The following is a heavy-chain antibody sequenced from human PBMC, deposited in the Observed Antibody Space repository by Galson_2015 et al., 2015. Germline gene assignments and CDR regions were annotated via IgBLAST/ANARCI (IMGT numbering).Heavy chain of an antibody. V-gene: IGHV3-7*04. J-gene: IGHJ6*03. D-gene: IGHD4/OR15-4a*01. CDR3: ARGSHYGAGYYFYYYMDV. CDR1: GFTFSSYW. CDR2: IKQDGSEK. Sequence: SLRLSCAASGFTFSSYWMNWVRQAPGKGLEWVANIKQDGSEKYYVDSVKGRFTVSRDNAKNSLYLQMDSLRADDTAVYYCARGSHYGAGYYFYYYMDVWGKGTTVTVSS.